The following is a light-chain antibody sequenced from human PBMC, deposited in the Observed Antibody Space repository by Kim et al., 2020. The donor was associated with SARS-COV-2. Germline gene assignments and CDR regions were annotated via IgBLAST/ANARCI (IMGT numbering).Light chain of an antibody. CDR3: QDYYSSPRT. CDR1: QGISNY. J-gene: IGKJ1*01. Sequence: DIQMTQSPSSLSASVGDRVTLTCRASQGISNYLAWYQQKPGKVPQLLIYAASTLQSGVPFRFSGSGSGRDFTLTISSLQPEDVATYYWQDYYSSPRTFGQGTTVDIK. V-gene: IGKV1-27*01. CDR2: AAS.